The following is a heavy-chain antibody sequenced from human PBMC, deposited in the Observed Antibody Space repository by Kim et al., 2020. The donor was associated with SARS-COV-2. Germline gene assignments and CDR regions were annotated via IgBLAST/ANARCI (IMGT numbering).Heavy chain of an antibody. CDR3: ARQYYGMDV. J-gene: IGHJ6*02. CDR1: GGSISSSNYF. V-gene: IGHV4-39*01. CDR2: LSYSGTT. Sequence: SETLSLTCSVSGGSISSSNYFWGWIRQPPGKGLEWIGSLSYSGTTYYNPSLKSRVTISVDTSKNQFSLKLSSVTAADTAVYYCARQYYGMDVWGQGTTVTVSS.